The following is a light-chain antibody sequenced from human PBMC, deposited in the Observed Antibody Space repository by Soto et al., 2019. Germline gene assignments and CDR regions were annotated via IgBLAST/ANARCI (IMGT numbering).Light chain of an antibody. CDR2: DAS. Sequence: DIQMTQSPSTLSASVGDRVTITCRASQSISSWLAWYQQKPGKAPKLLIYDASTLESGVPSRFSGTASGTEFNFTISSLQPDDFATYYCQQFNSYLWTVGQGTKVDIK. CDR1: QSISSW. J-gene: IGKJ1*01. V-gene: IGKV1-5*01. CDR3: QQFNSYLWT.